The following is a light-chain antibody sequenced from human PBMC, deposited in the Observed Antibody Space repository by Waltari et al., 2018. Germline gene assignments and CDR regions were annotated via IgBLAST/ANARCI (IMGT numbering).Light chain of an antibody. J-gene: IGLJ1*01. V-gene: IGLV3-19*01. CDR1: SLRNYY. CDR3: NSRETKDKYIFV. Sequence: SSELTQDPAVSVALGQTVTITCQGDSLRNYYANWYQQKPGQAPVLVIYDENRRPSGIPYRFSGPRSGNTASLTINGDQAEDEADYYCNSRETKDKYIFVFGTGTKVTIL. CDR2: DEN.